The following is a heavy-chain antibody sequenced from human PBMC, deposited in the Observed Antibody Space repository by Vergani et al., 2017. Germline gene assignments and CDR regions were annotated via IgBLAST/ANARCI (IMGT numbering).Heavy chain of an antibody. CDR2: IRHDGIT. V-gene: IGHV4-34*01. CDR3: AREGYCTNGVCFTLFDV. D-gene: IGHD2-8*01. Sequence: QAQLQQWGAGLLKPSETLSLTCAIYGGSFNDYWWTWIRQPPGKGLVWIGEIRHDGITHYSPSLKSRVTISIDTSTHQFSLNLRSVTAADTAVYYCAREGYCTNGVCFTLFDVGGQGALVTVSS. J-gene: IGHJ4*02. CDR1: GGSFNDYW.